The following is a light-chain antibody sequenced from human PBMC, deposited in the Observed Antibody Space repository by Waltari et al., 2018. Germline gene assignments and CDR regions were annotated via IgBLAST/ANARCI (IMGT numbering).Light chain of an antibody. CDR2: EVS. CDR3: SSYAGSKFWV. V-gene: IGLV2-8*01. Sequence: QSALTQPPSASGSPGRSVPISRTRTSSVVGSSNYVSWFQQRPGKAPKVMIYEVSKRPSGVPDRFSGSKSGNTASLIVSGLQAEDEADYYCSSYAGSKFWVFGGGTKLTVL. CDR1: SSVVGSSNY. J-gene: IGLJ3*02.